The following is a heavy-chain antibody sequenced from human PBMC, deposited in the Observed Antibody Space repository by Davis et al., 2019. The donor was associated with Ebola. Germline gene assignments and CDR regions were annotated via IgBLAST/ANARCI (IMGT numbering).Heavy chain of an antibody. CDR1: GGSISSNTYY. J-gene: IGHJ6*02. CDR3: ARHLQYCGTTACYTGFHHHGMDV. CDR2: IISHSGRT. V-gene: IGHV4-39*01. Sequence: PSETLSLTCTVSGGSISSNTYYWAWIRQPQGRGLEWIGSIISHSGRTYYNPSLRGRVAISVDTSKRQFSLKVNSVTATDTAVYYCARHLQYCGTTACYTGFHHHGMDVWGQGTAVTVSS. D-gene: IGHD2-21*01.